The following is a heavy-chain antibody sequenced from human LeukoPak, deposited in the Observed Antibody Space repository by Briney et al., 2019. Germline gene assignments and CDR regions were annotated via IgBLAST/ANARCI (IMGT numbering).Heavy chain of an antibody. J-gene: IGHJ4*02. CDR2: FGGSGGSI. CDR3: AKSDCGGDCHLLDY. Sequence: GGSLRPSCAASGFTFSTYAMCWVRQAPGKGLEWVSHFGGSGGSIYYADSVKGRFTISRDNSKNTLYLQMNSLRAEDTAVYYCAKSDCGGDCHLLDYWGQGTLVTVSS. CDR1: GFTFSTYA. D-gene: IGHD2-21*02. V-gene: IGHV3-23*01.